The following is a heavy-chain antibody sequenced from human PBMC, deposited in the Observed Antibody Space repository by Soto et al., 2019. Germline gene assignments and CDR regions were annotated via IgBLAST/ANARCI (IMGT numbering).Heavy chain of an antibody. CDR1: GFTFSTYW. V-gene: IGHV3-7*01. CDR2: IKQDGSEK. D-gene: IGHD3-10*01. J-gene: IGHJ4*02. Sequence: GGSLRLSCAVSGFTFSTYWMSWVRQAPGKGLEWVANIKQDGSEKYYVDSVKGRFTISRDNAKNSLYLQMNSLRAEDTAVYYCARDETYYYGSGPVGGQGTLVTVSS. CDR3: ARDETYYYGSGPV.